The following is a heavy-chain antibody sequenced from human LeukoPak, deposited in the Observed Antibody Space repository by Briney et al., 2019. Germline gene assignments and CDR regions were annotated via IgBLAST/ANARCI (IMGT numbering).Heavy chain of an antibody. CDR1: GDSISSYY. Sequence: PSETLSLTCTVSGDSISSYYWSWIRQPPGKGLEWIGYLYYSGSTNYNPSLKSRVTISVDTSKNQFSLKLSSVTAADTAVYYCARGLYSSSWYFQHWGQGTLVTVSS. V-gene: IGHV4-59*01. J-gene: IGHJ1*01. CDR2: LYYSGST. CDR3: ARGLYSSSWYFQH. D-gene: IGHD6-13*01.